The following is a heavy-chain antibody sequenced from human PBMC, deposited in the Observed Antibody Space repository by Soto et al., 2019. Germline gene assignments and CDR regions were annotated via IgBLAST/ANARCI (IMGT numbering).Heavy chain of an antibody. J-gene: IGHJ4*02. V-gene: IGHV3-73*02. Sequence: EVQLVESGGGLVQPGGSLKLSCVASGFTFSASAIHWVRQASGKGLEWVGRIRSKGNSYATAYGASVTGRFTISREDSKNTAYLQMDILKTEDTAVYYCTRPGYSSGWSDYWGQGTLVTVSS. CDR2: IRSKGNSYAT. CDR3: TRPGYSSGWSDY. D-gene: IGHD6-19*01. CDR1: GFTFSASA.